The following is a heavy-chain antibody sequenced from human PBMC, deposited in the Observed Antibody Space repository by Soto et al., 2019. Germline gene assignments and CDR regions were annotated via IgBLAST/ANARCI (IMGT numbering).Heavy chain of an antibody. V-gene: IGHV4-59*08. D-gene: IGHD1-26*01. J-gene: IGHJ4*02. CDR3: ARRYGGNLDY. CDR1: GGSMSNFY. Sequence: SETLSLTCTVSGGSMSNFYWSWIRQPPGKGLEWIGYIYYSGSTNYNPSLKSRVTISVDTSKNQFSLKLSSVTAADTAVYFCARRYGGNLDYWGQGTLVTVSS. CDR2: IYYSGST.